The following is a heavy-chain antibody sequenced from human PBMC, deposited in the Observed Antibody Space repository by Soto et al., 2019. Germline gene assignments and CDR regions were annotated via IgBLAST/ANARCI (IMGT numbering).Heavy chain of an antibody. CDR3: ARYQWDYYGSGSPYYGMDV. D-gene: IGHD3-10*01. CDR1: GGTFSSYA. CDR2: IIPIFGTA. J-gene: IGHJ6*02. V-gene: IGHV1-69*12. Sequence: QVQLVQSGAEVKKPGSSVKVSCKASGGTFSSYAISWVRQAPGQGLEWMGGIIPIFGTANYAQKFQGRVTITADESTSTAYMELSSLRSEDTAVYYCARYQWDYYGSGSPYYGMDVWGQGTTVTVSS.